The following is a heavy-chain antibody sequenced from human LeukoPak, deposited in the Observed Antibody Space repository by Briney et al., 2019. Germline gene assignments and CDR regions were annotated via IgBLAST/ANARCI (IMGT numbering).Heavy chain of an antibody. J-gene: IGHJ4*02. V-gene: IGHV4-30-4*08. CDR2: IYYSGST. Sequence: PSETLSLTCTVSGGSISSGDYYWSWIRRPPGKGLEWIGYIYYSGSTYYNPSLKSRVTISVDTSKNQFSLKLSSVTAADTAVYYCARGKYQPLLYTAALDYWGQGTLVTVSS. CDR1: GGSISSGDYY. D-gene: IGHD2-2*01. CDR3: ARGKYQPLLYTAALDY.